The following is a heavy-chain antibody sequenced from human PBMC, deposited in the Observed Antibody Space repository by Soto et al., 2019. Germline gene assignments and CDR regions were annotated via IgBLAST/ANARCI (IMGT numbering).Heavy chain of an antibody. CDR2: ISGSGGST. CDR1: GFTFSSYA. CDR3: AKGGSFRVNWYFDL. D-gene: IGHD6-6*01. Sequence: GGSLRLSCAASGFTFSSYAMSWVRQTPGKGLEWVSAISGSGGSTYYADSVKGRFTISRDNSKNTLYLQMNSLRAEDTAVYYCAKGGSFRVNWYFDLWGRGTLVTVSS. V-gene: IGHV3-23*01. J-gene: IGHJ2*01.